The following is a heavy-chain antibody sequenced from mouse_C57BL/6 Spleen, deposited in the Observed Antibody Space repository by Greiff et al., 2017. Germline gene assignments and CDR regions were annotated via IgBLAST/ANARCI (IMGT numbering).Heavy chain of an antibody. Sequence: VKLMESGPGLVAPSQSLSITCTVSGFSLTRYGVRWFRQPPGKGLEWLGVIWGDGGNNSQSDPISRLRISKDNSKSQVFLKLNSLHTEDTAAYYWDKRVTWDFGVWGTGTTVTFAS. CDR3: DKRVTWDFGV. D-gene: IGHD2-2*01. CDR1: GFSLTRYG. J-gene: IGHJ1*03. V-gene: IGHV2-3*01. CDR2: IWGDGGN.